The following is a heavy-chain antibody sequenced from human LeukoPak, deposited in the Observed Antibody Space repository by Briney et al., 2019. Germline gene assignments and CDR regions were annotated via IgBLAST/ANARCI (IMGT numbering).Heavy chain of an antibody. Sequence: SETLSLTCAVYGGSFSGYYWSWIRQPPGKGLEWIGEINHSGSTNYNPSLKSRVTISVDTSKNQFSLKLSSVTAADTAVYYCARGPIYADSGWYPDYWGQGTLVTVSS. J-gene: IGHJ4*02. CDR3: ARGPIYADSGWYPDY. V-gene: IGHV4-34*01. CDR1: GGSFSGYY. D-gene: IGHD6-19*01. CDR2: INHSGST.